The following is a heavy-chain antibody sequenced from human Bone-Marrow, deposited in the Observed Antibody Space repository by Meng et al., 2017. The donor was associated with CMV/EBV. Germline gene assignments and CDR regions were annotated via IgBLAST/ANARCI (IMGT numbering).Heavy chain of an antibody. CDR1: GYTFTGHY. CDR3: ALLSGGHIVVVIGY. J-gene: IGHJ4*02. D-gene: IGHD2-21*01. Sequence: ASVKVSCKASGYTFTGHYMHWVRQAPGQGLEWMGWINPNSGGTNYAQKFQGRVTMTRDTSISTAYMELSRLRSDDTAVYYCALLSGGHIVVVIGYWGRGPLVTVSS. V-gene: IGHV1-2*02. CDR2: INPNSGGT.